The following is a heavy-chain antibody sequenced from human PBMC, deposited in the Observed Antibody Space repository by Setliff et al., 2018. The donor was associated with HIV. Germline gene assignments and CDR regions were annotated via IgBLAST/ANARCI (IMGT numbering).Heavy chain of an antibody. Sequence: SVKVSCKASGGTFNSYAISWVRQAPGRGLEWMGGIIPILGLANYAQKFQGRVTIIADKSTSTVYMEVSRLRSEDTAMYYCARGPKDCTSTSGRYYYYYYYMDVWGKGTPVTVSS. CDR2: IIPILGLA. D-gene: IGHD2-2*01. CDR3: ARGPKDCTSTSGRYYYYYYYMDV. J-gene: IGHJ6*03. V-gene: IGHV1-69*10. CDR1: GGTFNSYA.